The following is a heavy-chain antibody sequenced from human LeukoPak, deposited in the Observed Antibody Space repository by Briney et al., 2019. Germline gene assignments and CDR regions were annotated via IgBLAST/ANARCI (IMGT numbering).Heavy chain of an antibody. CDR1: GFTFSSYW. Sequence: GGSLRLSCVASGFTFSSYWMNWVRQAPGKGLEWVSYISSSGSTIYYADSVKGRFTISRDNAKNSLYLQMNSLRAEDTAVYYCAELGITMIGGVWGKGTTVTISS. J-gene: IGHJ6*04. CDR3: AELGITMIGGV. CDR2: ISSSGSTI. V-gene: IGHV3-48*04. D-gene: IGHD3-10*02.